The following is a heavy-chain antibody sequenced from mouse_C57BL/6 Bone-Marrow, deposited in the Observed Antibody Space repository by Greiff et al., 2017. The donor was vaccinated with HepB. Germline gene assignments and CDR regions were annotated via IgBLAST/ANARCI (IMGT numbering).Heavy chain of an antibody. CDR1: GYTFTNYW. J-gene: IGHJ1*03. D-gene: IGHD1-1*01. CDR2: IYPGGGYT. CDR3: ARGITTVPNWYFDV. Sequence: QVQLQQSGAELVRPGTSVKMSCKASGYTFTNYWIGWAKPGPGHGLEWIGDIYPGGGYTNYNEKFKGKATLTADKSSSTAYMQFSSLTSEDSAIYYCARGITTVPNWYFDVWGTGTTVTVSS. V-gene: IGHV1-63*01.